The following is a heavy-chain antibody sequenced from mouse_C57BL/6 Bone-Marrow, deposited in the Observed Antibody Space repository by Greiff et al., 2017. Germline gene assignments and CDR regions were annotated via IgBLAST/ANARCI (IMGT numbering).Heavy chain of an antibody. J-gene: IGHJ4*01. CDR3: ARWGSTYYAMDY. D-gene: IGHD1-1*01. Sequence: QVQLQQPGAELVKPGASVKLSCKASGYTFTSYWMQWVKQRPGQGLEWIGEIDPSDSYTNYNQKFKGKATLTVDTSSSTAYMQLSSLTSEDSAVYYCARWGSTYYAMDYWGQGTSVTVSS. CDR1: GYTFTSYW. CDR2: IDPSDSYT. V-gene: IGHV1-50*01.